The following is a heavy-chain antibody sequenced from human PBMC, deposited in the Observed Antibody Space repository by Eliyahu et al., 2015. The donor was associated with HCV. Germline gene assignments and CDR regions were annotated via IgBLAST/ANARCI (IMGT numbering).Heavy chain of an antibody. D-gene: IGHD6-25*01. Sequence: EVKKPGSSVKVSCKASGGTFSSYAISWVRQPPGQGLEWMGRIIPIFGIANYAQKFQGRVTITGGKINNHSHQEPDSLRSGGTAVYFCASDPRLPPYYYGMDVWGQGTTVTVSS. CDR2: IIPIFGIA. J-gene: IGHJ6*02. CDR3: ASDPRLPPYYYGMDV. V-gene: IGHV1-69*04. CDR1: GGTFSSYA.